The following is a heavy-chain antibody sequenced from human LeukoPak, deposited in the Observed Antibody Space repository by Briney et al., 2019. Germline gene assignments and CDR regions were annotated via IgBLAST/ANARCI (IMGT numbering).Heavy chain of an antibody. D-gene: IGHD3-3*01. V-gene: IGHV4-34*01. CDR2: INHSGSP. CDR1: GGSFSGYY. CDR3: ARGRVLRFLEWLLTTDAFDI. Sequence: SETLSLTCAVYGGSFSGYYWSWIRQPPGKGLEWIGEINHSGSPNYNPSLKSRVTISVDTSKNQFSLKLSSVTAADTAVYYCARGRVLRFLEWLLTTDAFDIWGQGTMVTVSS. J-gene: IGHJ3*02.